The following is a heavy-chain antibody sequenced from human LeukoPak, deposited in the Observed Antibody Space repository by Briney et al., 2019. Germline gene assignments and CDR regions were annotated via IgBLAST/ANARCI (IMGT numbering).Heavy chain of an antibody. CDR1: GGTFSSYA. CDR3: ASRYTAMVTRYYYYYMDV. D-gene: IGHD5-18*01. CDR2: IIPIFGTA. V-gene: IGHV1-69*06. Sequence: SVKVSCKASGGTFSSYAISWVRQAPGQGLECMGGIIPIFGTANYAQKFQGRVTITADKSTSTAYMELSSLRSEDTAVYYCASRYTAMVTRYYYYYMDVWGKGTTVTVSS. J-gene: IGHJ6*03.